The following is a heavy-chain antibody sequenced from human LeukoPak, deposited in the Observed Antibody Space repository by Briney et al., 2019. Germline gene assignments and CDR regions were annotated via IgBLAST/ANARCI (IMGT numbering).Heavy chain of an antibody. D-gene: IGHD4-17*01. CDR2: ISGPGEFT. CDR1: GFMFSSYA. J-gene: IGHJ4*02. V-gene: IGHV3-23*01. CDR3: AKVGYGDLDQ. Sequence: GGSLRLSSAASGFMFSSYAMTWVRQAPGKGLEWVPSISGPGEFTYYAESVKGRCTISRDNPENTVYLQMNRLRVDDTAVYYCAKVGYGDLDQWGQGTLVPVSS.